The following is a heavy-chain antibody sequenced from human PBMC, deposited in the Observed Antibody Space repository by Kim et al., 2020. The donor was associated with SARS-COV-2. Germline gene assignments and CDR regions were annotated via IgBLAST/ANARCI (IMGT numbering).Heavy chain of an antibody. J-gene: IGHJ4*02. CDR3: AREGESFVLY. D-gene: IGHD3-16*01. CDR2: GT. V-gene: IGHV1-2*04. Sequence: GTKYEQKFQGWVTMTRDTSISTAYMELSRLRSDDTAVYYCAREGESFVLYWGQGTLVTVSS.